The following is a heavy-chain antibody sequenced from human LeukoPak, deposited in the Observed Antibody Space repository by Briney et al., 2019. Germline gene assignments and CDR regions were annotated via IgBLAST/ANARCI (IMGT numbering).Heavy chain of an antibody. Sequence: GGSLRLSGAASGFTFSSHGMHWVRQAPGKGLEWVAFLRFDGSNEDYADSVKGRFNITRDNSKNTLYLQMNSLRTEDTAVYYCAKDLRVIYASGTFYYRYMDVWGTGTTVIISS. V-gene: IGHV3-30*02. CDR1: GFTFSSHG. CDR3: AKDLRVIYASGTFYYRYMDV. CDR2: LRFDGSNE. J-gene: IGHJ6*03. D-gene: IGHD3-10*01.